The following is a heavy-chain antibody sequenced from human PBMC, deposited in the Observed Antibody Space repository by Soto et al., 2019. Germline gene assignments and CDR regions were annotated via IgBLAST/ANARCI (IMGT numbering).Heavy chain of an antibody. CDR2: VFYTGST. J-gene: IGHJ4*02. Sequence: QVHLQESGPGLVKPSETLSLFCNVSGGSMSNNYWSWIRQAPGKGLEWIGYVFYTGSTNYNPSLTSRVSISVDTSKKHFSLRLNSVTAADTAVYYCAKSLTVTRFDQWGQGTRVTVS. CDR3: AKSLTVTRFDQ. D-gene: IGHD4-17*01. V-gene: IGHV4-59*01. CDR1: GGSMSNNY.